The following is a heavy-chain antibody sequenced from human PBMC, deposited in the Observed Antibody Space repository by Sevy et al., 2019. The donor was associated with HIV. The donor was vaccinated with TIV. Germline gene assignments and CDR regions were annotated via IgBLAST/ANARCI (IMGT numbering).Heavy chain of an antibody. J-gene: IGHJ6*02. CDR2: ISSSSSTI. CDR1: VFTFSSYS. CDR3: ARDGMVQVYYYYYYGMDV. V-gene: IGHV3-48*01. Sequence: GGSLRLSCAASVFTFSSYSMNWVRQAPGKGLEWVSYISSSSSTIYYADSVKGRFTISRDNAKNSLYLQMNSLRAEDTAVYYCARDGMVQVYYYYYYGMDVWGQGTTVTVSS. D-gene: IGHD3-3*01.